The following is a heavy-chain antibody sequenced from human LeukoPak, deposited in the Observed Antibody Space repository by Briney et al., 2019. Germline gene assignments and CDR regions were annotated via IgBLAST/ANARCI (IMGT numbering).Heavy chain of an antibody. CDR2: IYPGDSDS. CDR3: ARLSVIAADGTHYFDY. J-gene: IGHJ4*02. Sequence: GESLKISCKGSGYSFTNYWIDWVRQMPGKGLEWMGIIYPGDSDSRNSPSFQAQVSISADKSINTAYLQWSSLKASDTAMYYCARLSVIAADGTHYFDYWGQGTLVTVSS. V-gene: IGHV5-51*01. D-gene: IGHD6-13*01. CDR1: GYSFTNYW.